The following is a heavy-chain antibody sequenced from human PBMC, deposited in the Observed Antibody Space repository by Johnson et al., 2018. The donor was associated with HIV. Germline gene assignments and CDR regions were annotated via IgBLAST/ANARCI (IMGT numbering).Heavy chain of an antibody. V-gene: IGHV3-30*18. CDR1: GFTFSSYG. D-gene: IGHD3-10*01. CDR2: ITYDGTNK. J-gene: IGHJ3*01. Sequence: QVQLVESGGGVVQPGGSLRLSCAASGFTFSSYGMHWVRQAPGKGLEWVAGITYDGTNKYYADSVKGRFTLSRDNSKNTLELQRNSLTIEDTAVFYCAKTRMGGILDAFDLWGQGTMVIVS. CDR3: AKTRMGGILDAFDL.